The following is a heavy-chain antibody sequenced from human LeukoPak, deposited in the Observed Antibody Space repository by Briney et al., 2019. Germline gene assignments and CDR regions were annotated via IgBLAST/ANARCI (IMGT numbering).Heavy chain of an antibody. CDR2: ITGGSTK. V-gene: IGHV3-11*04. J-gene: IGHJ4*02. CDR1: GFTFSDYH. CDR3: ATDQRGYNWNYLDY. D-gene: IGHD1-20*01. Sequence: GGSLRLSCTVSGFTFSDYHMSWLRQAPGKGLEWVSNITGGSTKYYADSLKGRFTISRDNAKSSLYLQMNSLRAENTAVYYCATDQRGYNWNYLDYWGQGTLVTVSS.